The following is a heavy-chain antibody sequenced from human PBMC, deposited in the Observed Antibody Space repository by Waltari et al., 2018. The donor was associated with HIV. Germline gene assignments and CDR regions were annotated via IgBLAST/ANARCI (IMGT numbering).Heavy chain of an antibody. Sequence: EVRLLESGGGLVQPGGSLRLSCAASGLTFSSFAMNWVRQAPGKGLEWVSSISGSGGSTYYADSVKGRFTISRDNSKNTLYLQMSSLRAEDTAVYYCAKGSGTTVANWYFDLWGRGTLVTVSS. J-gene: IGHJ2*01. CDR3: AKGSGTTVANWYFDL. D-gene: IGHD4-17*01. V-gene: IGHV3-23*01. CDR1: GLTFSSFA. CDR2: ISGSGGST.